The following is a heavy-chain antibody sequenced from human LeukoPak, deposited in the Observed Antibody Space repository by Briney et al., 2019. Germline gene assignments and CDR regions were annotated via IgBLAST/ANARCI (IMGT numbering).Heavy chain of an antibody. D-gene: IGHD2-15*01. Sequence: GGSLRLSCAASGFTFNNYAMNWVRQAPGKGLEWVAVISYDGSNKYYADSVKGRFTISRDNSKNTLYLQMNSLRAEDTAVYYCARDIGYCSGGSCSLTFDYWGQGTLVTVSS. J-gene: IGHJ4*02. CDR2: ISYDGSNK. CDR1: GFTFNNYA. CDR3: ARDIGYCSGGSCSLTFDY. V-gene: IGHV3-30*03.